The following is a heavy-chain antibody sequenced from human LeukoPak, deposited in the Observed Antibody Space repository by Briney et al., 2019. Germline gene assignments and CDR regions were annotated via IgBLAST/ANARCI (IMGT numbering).Heavy chain of an antibody. CDR3: ARYPNPRFCSGISCPDAFDI. V-gene: IGHV1-18*01. D-gene: IGHD2-15*01. CDR2: ISAYNDNT. Sequence: ASVKVSCKASGYTFRNFGITWLRQAPGRGLEWMGWISAYNDNTNYAQNFQDRLSLATDTSTDTGYMELRSLRSDDTAVYYCARYPNPRFCSGISCPDAFDIWGQGTMVTVSS. CDR1: GYTFRNFG. J-gene: IGHJ3*02.